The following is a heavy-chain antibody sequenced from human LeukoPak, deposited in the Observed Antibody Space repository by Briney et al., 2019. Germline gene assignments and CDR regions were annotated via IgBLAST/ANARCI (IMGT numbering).Heavy chain of an antibody. J-gene: IGHJ4*02. V-gene: IGHV3-23*01. D-gene: IGHD4-23*01. CDR2: ISGSGANT. CDR1: GFTFSSYV. CDR3: ARWYQGGY. Sequence: QPGGSLRLSCAASGFTFSSYVMSWVRQAPGKGLEWVSEISGSGANTYYADSMKGRFSISRDNSKNTLYLQMNGLRVEDTAVYYCARWYQGGYWGQGTLVTVSS.